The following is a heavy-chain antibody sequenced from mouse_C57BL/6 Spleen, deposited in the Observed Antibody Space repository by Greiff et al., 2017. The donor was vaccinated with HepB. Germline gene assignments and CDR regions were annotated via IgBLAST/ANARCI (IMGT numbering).Heavy chain of an antibody. CDR3: ASRLSLD. V-gene: IGHV1-26*01. J-gene: IGHJ2*01. CDR2: INPNNGGT. CDR1: GYTFTDYY. D-gene: IGHD3-2*02. Sequence: EVQLQQSGPELVKPGASVKISCKASGYTFTDYYMNWVKQSHGKSLEWIGDINPNNGGTSYNQKFKGKATLTVDKSSSTAYMELRSLTSEDSAVYYCASRLSLDWGQGTTLTVSS.